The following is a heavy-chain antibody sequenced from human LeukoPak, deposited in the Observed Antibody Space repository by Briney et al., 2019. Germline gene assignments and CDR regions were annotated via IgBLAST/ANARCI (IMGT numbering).Heavy chain of an antibody. J-gene: IGHJ4*02. CDR1: GFTFSSYA. CDR3: ARSSGYSFDC. D-gene: IGHD6-19*01. CDR2: ISYDGSNK. V-gene: IGHV3-30*04. Sequence: GGSLRLSCAASGFTFSSYAMHWVRQAPGKGLEWVAVISYDGSNKYYADSVKGRFTISRDNSKNTLYLQMNSLRAEDTAVYYCARSSGYSFDCWGQGTLVTVSS.